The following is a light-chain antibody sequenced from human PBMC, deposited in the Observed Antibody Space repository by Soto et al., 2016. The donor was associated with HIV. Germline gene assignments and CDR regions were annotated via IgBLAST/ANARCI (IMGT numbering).Light chain of an antibody. J-gene: IGKJ4*01. CDR2: DAS. Sequence: AIQLTQSPPSLSASVGDRVTITCRASRDIGSALAWYQQKPGKGPRLLIYDASSLESGVPSRFRGGGSGKDFSLITSSLQPEDFATYHCQQFNNYPSLSFGGGTKVELK. CDR3: QQFNNYPSLS. CDR1: RDIGSA. V-gene: IGKV1D-13*01.